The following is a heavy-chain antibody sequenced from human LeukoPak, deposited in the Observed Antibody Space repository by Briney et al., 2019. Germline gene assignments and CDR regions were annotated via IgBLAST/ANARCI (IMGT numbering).Heavy chain of an antibody. V-gene: IGHV4-59*13. CDR1: GDSISPYY. CDR2: IYYSGDT. CDR3: ARDKQPGDY. Sequence: SEALSLTCTVSGDSISPYYWGWIRQPPGKGLEWIGYIYYSGDTTYNPSLKSRVTISVDTSKNQFSLKLSSVTAADTAVYYCARDKQPGDYWGQGALVTVSS. J-gene: IGHJ4*02. D-gene: IGHD5-18*01.